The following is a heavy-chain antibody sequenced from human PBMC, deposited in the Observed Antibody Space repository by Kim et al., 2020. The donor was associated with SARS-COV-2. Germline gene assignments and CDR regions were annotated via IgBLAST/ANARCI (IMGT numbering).Heavy chain of an antibody. V-gene: IGHV3-53*01. D-gene: IGHD2-2*01. CDR2: IYSGGST. J-gene: IGHJ4*02. Sequence: GGSLRLSCAASGFTVSSNYMSWVRQAPGKGLEWVSVIYSGGSTYYADSVKGRLTISRDNSKNTLYLQMKSLRAEDTAVYYCARDVGDPSSSSNWCYFDYWGQGTLVTVS. CDR1: GFTVSSNY. CDR3: ARDVGDPSSSSNWCYFDY.